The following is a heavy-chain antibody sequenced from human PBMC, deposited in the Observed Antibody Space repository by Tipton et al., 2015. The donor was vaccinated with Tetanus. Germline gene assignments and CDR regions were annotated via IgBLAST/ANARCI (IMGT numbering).Heavy chain of an antibody. D-gene: IGHD6-19*01. J-gene: IGHJ4*02. CDR2: ISSTSSYI. CDR3: ARDPPLAVPGPEFDY. Sequence: SLRLSCEVSGFIFSSYAMNWVRQAPGKGLEWVASISSTSSYIYYADSLKGRFTISRDNAKNSLYLQMNSLRVDDTAVYYCARDPPLAVPGPEFDYWGQGTLVTVSS. CDR1: GFIFSSYA. V-gene: IGHV3-21*06.